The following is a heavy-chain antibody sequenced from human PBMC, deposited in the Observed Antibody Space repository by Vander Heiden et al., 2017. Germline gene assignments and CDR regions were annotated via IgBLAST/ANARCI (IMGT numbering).Heavy chain of an antibody. CDR2: ISDSGDIT. CDR1: GLRFSNYA. J-gene: IGHJ4*02. Sequence: EVQMLESGGGLVQPGGSLSLSCAASGLRFSNYAMSWVRQSPGKGLEWVSVISDSGDITYYADSVKGRFTISRDNSKNTLYLQMNSLRAEDTAIYYCVKLTLDYWGQGTLVTVSS. V-gene: IGHV3-23*01. CDR3: VKLTLDY.